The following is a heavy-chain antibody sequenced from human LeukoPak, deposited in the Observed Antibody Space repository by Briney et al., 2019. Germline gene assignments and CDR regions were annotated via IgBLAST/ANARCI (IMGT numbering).Heavy chain of an antibody. CDR2: ISSSGSTI. V-gene: IGHV3-11*04. D-gene: IGHD3-9*01. CDR1: GFTFSDYY. J-gene: IGHJ6*03. CDR3: ARAGRDILTPHYYYYYVDV. Sequence: GGSLRLSCAASGFTFSDYYMSWIRQAPGKGLEWVSYISSSGSTIYYADSVKGRFTISRDNAKNSLYLQMNSLRAEDTAVYYCARAGRDILTPHYYYYYVDVWGKGTTVTVSS.